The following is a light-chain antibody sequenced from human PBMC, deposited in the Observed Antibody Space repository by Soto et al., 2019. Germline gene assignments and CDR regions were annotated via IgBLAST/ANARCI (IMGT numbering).Light chain of an antibody. J-gene: IGKJ2*02. Sequence: DITLTQSPSFLSASVGDRVTITCRASQGISSYLAWYQQKPGKAPKLLIYAASTLQSGVPSRFSGSGSGTEFTLTISSLQPEDFATYYCQQLNSYPRTFGQGTKLEIK. V-gene: IGKV1-9*01. CDR1: QGISSY. CDR3: QQLNSYPRT. CDR2: AAS.